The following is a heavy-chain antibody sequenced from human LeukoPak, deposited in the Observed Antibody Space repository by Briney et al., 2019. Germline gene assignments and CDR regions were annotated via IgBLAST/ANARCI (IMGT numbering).Heavy chain of an antibody. J-gene: IGHJ3*02. D-gene: IGHD2-2*01. V-gene: IGHV4-39*01. CDR2: VYYTGTT. CDR1: GGSISGSGSSYY. CDR3: ARLGAYEGYCGSTSCYAAPDI. Sequence: PSETLSLTCTVSGGSISGSGSSYYWVWIRQPPGRGLEWIGNVYYTGTTYYNSSLKSRVTISVDTSKNQFSLKLSSVTAADTAVYYCARLGAYEGYCGSTSCYAAPDIWGQGTMVTVSS.